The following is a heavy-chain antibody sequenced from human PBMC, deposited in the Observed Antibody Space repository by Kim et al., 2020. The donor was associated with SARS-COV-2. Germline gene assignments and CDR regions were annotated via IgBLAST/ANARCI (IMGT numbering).Heavy chain of an antibody. CDR3: ARKVEV. D-gene: IGHD2-15*01. V-gene: IGHV3-7*03. Sequence: GGSLRLSCVGSGFTFSTYWMTWVRQAPGKGLEWVATIHPDGSVKYYVDSVKGRFTISRDNARNSLFLQMNNLRAEDTAVYYCARKVEVGGQGTLVTVSS. CDR1: GFTFSTYW. J-gene: IGHJ4*02. CDR2: IHPDGSVK.